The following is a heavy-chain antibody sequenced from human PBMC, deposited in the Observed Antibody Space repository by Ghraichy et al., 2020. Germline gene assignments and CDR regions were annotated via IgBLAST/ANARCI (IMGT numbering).Heavy chain of an antibody. CDR2: MDYSGST. Sequence: SETLCLTCTVSGGSVSSGTYYWSWLRQPPGKGLEWIVNMDYSGSTDYNPSLKSRAIIAADTSKSQFSLKLSSVTAADTAVYYCTRGERGDRQFDYWGQGTMVTVSS. V-gene: IGHV4-61*01. CDR3: TRGERGDRQFDY. D-gene: IGHD3-16*01. J-gene: IGHJ4*02. CDR1: GGSVSSGTYY.